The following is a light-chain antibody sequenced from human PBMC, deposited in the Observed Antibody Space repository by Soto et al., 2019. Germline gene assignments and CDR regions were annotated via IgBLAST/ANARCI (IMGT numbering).Light chain of an antibody. J-gene: IGKJ4*01. CDR1: QGISSY. CDR3: QQYKSYTLT. V-gene: IGKV1-8*01. CDR2: AAS. Sequence: AIRMTQSPSTFSASTGDRVTITCLASQGISSYLAWYQQKPGKAPKLLIYAASTLQSGVPSRFSGSGSGTDFTLTISCLQSEDVATYYCQQYKSYTLTLDGGTKVDIK.